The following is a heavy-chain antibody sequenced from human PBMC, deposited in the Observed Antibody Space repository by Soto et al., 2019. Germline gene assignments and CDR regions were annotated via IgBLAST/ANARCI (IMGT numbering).Heavy chain of an antibody. D-gene: IGHD5-12*01. Sequence: EASVKVSCKASGGTFSSYTISWVRQAPGQGLEWMGRIIPILGIANYAQKFQGRVTITADKSTSTAYMELSSLRSEDTAVYYCARHLGRGSGYDEYFQHWGQGTLVTAPQ. V-gene: IGHV1-69*02. CDR1: GGTFSSYT. CDR2: IIPILGIA. CDR3: ARHLGRGSGYDEYFQH. J-gene: IGHJ1*01.